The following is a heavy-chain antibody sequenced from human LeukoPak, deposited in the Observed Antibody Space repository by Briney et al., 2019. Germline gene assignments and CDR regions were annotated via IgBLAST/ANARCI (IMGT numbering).Heavy chain of an antibody. CDR1: GFIVSSDC. V-gene: IGHV3-66*01. CDR2: VYSGGST. Sequence: PGGSLRLSCAASGFIVSSDCMTWVRQAPGKGLEWISVVYSGGSTYYADSAKGRFTISRDISKSTVSLQMNSLRAEDTAVYYCARAIRPVSGSYYYSFDSWGQGTLVTVSS. J-gene: IGHJ4*02. CDR3: ARAIRPVSGSYYYSFDS. D-gene: IGHD3-22*01.